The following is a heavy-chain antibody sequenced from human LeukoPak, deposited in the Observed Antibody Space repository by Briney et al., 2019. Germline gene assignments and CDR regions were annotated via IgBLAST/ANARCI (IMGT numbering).Heavy chain of an antibody. Sequence: GASVKVSCEASGGTFSSYAISWVRQAPGQGLEWMGGIIPIFGTANYAQKFQGRVTITTDESTSTAYMELSSLRSEDTAVYYCARSPIVVVPAADYYYYYYMDVWGKGTTVTVSS. J-gene: IGHJ6*03. CDR1: GGTFSSYA. CDR3: ARSPIVVVPAADYYYYYYMDV. CDR2: IIPIFGTA. V-gene: IGHV1-69*05. D-gene: IGHD2-2*01.